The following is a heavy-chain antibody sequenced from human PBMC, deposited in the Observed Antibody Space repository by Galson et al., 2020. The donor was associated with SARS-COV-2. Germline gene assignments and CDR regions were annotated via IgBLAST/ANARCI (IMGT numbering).Heavy chain of an antibody. J-gene: IGHJ6*02. CDR2: ISAYNGNT. CDR1: GYTFTSYG. Sequence: ASVKVSCKASGYTFTSYGISWVRQAPGQGLEWMGWISAYNGNTNYAQKLQGRVTMTTDTSTSTAYMELRSLRSDDTAVYYCARVDHYYDSSGYSLYYYYYYGMDVWGQGTTVTVSS. CDR3: ARVDHYYDSSGYSLYYYYYYGMDV. D-gene: IGHD3-22*01. V-gene: IGHV1-18*01.